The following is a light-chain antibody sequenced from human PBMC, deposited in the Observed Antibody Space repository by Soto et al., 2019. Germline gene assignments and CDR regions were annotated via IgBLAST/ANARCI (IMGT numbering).Light chain of an antibody. CDR1: QSISSW. V-gene: IGKV1-5*03. J-gene: IGKJ1*01. CDR3: QHYAPYPLT. CDR2: KAS. Sequence: DIQMTQSPSTLSASVGDRVTISCRASQSISSWLAWYQQRPGKAPNLLIYKASTLESGVPSRFSGSGSGTEFTITIRSLQPDDFATYYCQHYAPYPLTFGQGTTVDIK.